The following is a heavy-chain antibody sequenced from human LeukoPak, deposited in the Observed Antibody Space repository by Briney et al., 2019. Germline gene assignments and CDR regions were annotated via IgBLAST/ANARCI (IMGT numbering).Heavy chain of an antibody. CDR2: MSYDGSNK. CDR1: GFTFSSYG. D-gene: IGHD6-13*01. CDR3: AKDPPGYSSSWYYFDY. Sequence: PGGSLRLSCSASGFTFSSYGMHWVRQAPGKGLEWVAVMSYDGSNKYYADSVKGRFTISRDNSKNTLYLQMNSLRAEDTAVYYCAKDPPGYSSSWYYFDYWGQGTLVTVSS. V-gene: IGHV3-30*18. J-gene: IGHJ4*02.